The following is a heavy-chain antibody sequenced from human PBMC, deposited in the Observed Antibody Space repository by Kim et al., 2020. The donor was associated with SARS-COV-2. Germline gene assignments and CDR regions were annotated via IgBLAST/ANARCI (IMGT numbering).Heavy chain of an antibody. D-gene: IGHD5-18*01. CDR3: AREGTKGYSYGWTYYYGMDV. J-gene: IGHJ6*02. Sequence: ASVKVSCKASGYTFTSYYMHWVRQAPGQGLEWMGIINPSGGSTSYAQKFQGRVTMTRDTSTSTVYMELSSLRSEDTAVYYCAREGTKGYSYGWTYYYGMDVWGQGTTVTVSS. CDR1: GYTFTSYY. V-gene: IGHV1-46*01. CDR2: INPSGGST.